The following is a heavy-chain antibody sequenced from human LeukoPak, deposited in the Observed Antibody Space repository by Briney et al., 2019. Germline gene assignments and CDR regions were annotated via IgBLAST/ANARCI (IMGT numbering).Heavy chain of an antibody. Sequence: GGTLRLSCAASGVTFRTYSMTWVRQAPGKGLEWVSALGVNGGGREYANSVQSRCTITRDDSKNKLYLQMESLRADDAAIYYSGSPSYNPSLKSRVTISVDTSKNQFSLKLRSVTAADTAVHYCAREPWQLVLRGAFDIWGQGTMVNVSS. CDR2: LGVNGGGR. V-gene: IGHV3-23*01. J-gene: IGHJ3*02. D-gene: IGHD2-21*02. CDR3: GSPSYNPSLKSRVTISVDTSKNQFSLKLRSVTAADTAVHYCAREPWQLVLRGAFDI. CDR1: GVTFRTYS.